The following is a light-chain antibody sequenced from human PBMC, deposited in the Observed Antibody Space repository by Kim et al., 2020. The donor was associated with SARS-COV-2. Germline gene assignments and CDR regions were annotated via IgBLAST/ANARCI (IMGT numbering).Light chain of an antibody. Sequence: GQRVTISGSGSSSNLGINNVNWYQQRPGMAPKLLLDSHDRRPSGVPDRFSDSKSGTSASLVISGLQSEDEADYYCAAWDDSLNGLVFGAGTRVTVL. CDR2: SHD. J-gene: IGLJ1*01. CDR3: AAWDDSLNGLV. CDR1: SSNLGINN. V-gene: IGLV1-44*01.